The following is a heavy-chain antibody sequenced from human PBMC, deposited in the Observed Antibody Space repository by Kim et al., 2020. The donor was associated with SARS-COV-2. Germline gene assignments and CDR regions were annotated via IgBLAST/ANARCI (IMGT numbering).Heavy chain of an antibody. CDR3: AKGRKNDRGPPDY. CDR1: GFTFSSYA. D-gene: IGHD3-10*01. CDR2: ISGSGGST. Sequence: WGSLRLSCAASGFTFSSYAMSWVRQAPGKGLEWVSAISGSGGSTYYADSVKGRFTISRDNSKNTLYLQMNSLRAEDTAVYYCAKGRKNDRGPPDYWGQGTLVTVSS. J-gene: IGHJ4*02. V-gene: IGHV3-23*01.